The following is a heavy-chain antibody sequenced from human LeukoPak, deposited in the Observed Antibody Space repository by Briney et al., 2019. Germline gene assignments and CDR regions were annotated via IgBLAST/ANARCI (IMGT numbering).Heavy chain of an antibody. Sequence: SETLSLTCTVSGGSITSHYWNWIRQSPEKGLEGIGYIYYSANTNYNPSLKSRVTILVDTPKNHFSLRLSSVTAADTAVYYCARGSLDDYGGNSARYNWFDAWGQGILVTVSS. CDR2: IYYSANT. CDR3: ARGSLDDYGGNSARYNWFDA. D-gene: IGHD4-23*01. V-gene: IGHV4-59*11. CDR1: GGSITSHY. J-gene: IGHJ5*02.